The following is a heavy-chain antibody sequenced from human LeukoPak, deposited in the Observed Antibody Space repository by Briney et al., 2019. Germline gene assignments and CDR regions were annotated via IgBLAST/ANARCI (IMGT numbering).Heavy chain of an antibody. CDR2: ISSSSSYI. CDR3: AKLAGQNDFDY. Sequence: PGGSLRLSCAASGFTFSSYSMNWVRQAPGKGLEWVSSISSSSSYIYYAGSVKGRFTISRDNAKNSLYLQMNSLRAEDTAVYYCAKLAGQNDFDYWGQGTLVTVSS. D-gene: IGHD6-19*01. V-gene: IGHV3-21*01. J-gene: IGHJ4*02. CDR1: GFTFSSYS.